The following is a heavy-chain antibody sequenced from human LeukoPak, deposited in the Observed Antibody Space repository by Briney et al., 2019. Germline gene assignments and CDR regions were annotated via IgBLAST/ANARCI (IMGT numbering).Heavy chain of an antibody. J-gene: IGHJ4*02. CDR1: DGSISSYY. Sequence: SETLSLTCTVSDGSISSYYWTWIRQPPGKGLEWIGYIYYSGSTNYNPSLKSRVTISVDTSQNQFSLKLSSVTAADTAVYYCASLRFLEWGFDYWGQGTLVTVSS. CDR2: IYYSGST. D-gene: IGHD3-3*01. V-gene: IGHV4-59*01. CDR3: ASLRFLEWGFDY.